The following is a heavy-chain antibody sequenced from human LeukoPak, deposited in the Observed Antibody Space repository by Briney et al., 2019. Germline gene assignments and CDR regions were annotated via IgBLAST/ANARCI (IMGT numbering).Heavy chain of an antibody. CDR1: GYTFTGYY. V-gene: IGHV1-2*02. D-gene: IGHD5-24*01. CDR3: ARVLRRDGYNSIAY. J-gene: IGHJ4*02. Sequence: GASVKVSCKASGYTFTGYYMHWVRQAPGQGLEWMGWINPNSGGTNYAQKFQGRVTMTRDTSISTAYMELSRLRSDDTAVYYCARVLRRDGYNSIAYWGQGTLVTVSS. CDR2: INPNSGGT.